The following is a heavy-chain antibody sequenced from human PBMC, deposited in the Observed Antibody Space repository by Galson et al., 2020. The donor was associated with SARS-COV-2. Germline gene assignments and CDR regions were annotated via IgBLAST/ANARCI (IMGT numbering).Heavy chain of an antibody. CDR3: ARHLGYSSSWPTFDY. CDR2: IYPGDSDT. V-gene: IGHV5-51*01. Sequence: GESLKISCKGSGYSFTSYWIGWVRQMPGKGLEWMGIIYPGDSDTRYSPSFQGQVTISADKSISTAYLQWSSLKASDTAMYYWARHLGYSSSWPTFDYWGQGTLVTVSS. J-gene: IGHJ4*02. CDR1: GYSFTSYW. D-gene: IGHD6-13*01.